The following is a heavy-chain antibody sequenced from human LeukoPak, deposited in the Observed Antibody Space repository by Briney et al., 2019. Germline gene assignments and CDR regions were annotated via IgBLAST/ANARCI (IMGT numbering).Heavy chain of an antibody. CDR3: ARVRAIVVVPAALYYFDY. V-gene: IGHV3-11*06. J-gene: IGHJ4*02. Sequence: GGSLRLSCAASGFTFSDYYMSWIRQAPGKGLEWVSYISSSSSYTNYAGSVKGRFTISRDNAKNSLYLQMNSLRAEDTAVYYCARVRAIVVVPAALYYFDYWGQGTLVTVSS. CDR2: ISSSSSYT. CDR1: GFTFSDYY. D-gene: IGHD2-2*01.